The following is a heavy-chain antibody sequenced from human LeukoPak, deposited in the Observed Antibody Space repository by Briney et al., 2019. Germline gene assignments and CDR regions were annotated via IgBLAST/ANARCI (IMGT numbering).Heavy chain of an antibody. CDR3: ARVGATSYY. V-gene: IGHV3-21*01. J-gene: IGHJ4*02. Sequence: GGSLRLSCAASGFTFSSHSMNWVRQAPGKGLEWVSSISSNSSYIYYADSMKGRFTVSRDNAKNSLYLQMNSLRAEDTAVYYCARVGATSYYWGQGTLVTVSS. CDR2: ISSNSSYI. CDR1: GFTFSSHS. D-gene: IGHD1-26*01.